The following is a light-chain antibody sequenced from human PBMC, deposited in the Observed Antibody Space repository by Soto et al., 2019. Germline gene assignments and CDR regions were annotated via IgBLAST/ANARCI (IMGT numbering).Light chain of an antibody. Sequence: DIQMTQSPSSLSASVGERVTITCRASQSIRSFVNWYQQKPGKAPKLLIYGSYTLQGGVPSRFSGSESGTDFTLTISSLQPEDFATYYCQQTFSMPGSFGRGTTTDFK. CDR2: GSY. V-gene: IGKV1-39*01. CDR3: QQTFSMPGS. CDR1: QSIRSF. J-gene: IGKJ3*01.